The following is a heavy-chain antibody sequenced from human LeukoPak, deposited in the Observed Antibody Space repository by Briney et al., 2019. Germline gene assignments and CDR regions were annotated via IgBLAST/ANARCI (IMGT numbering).Heavy chain of an antibody. D-gene: IGHD2-8*02. V-gene: IGHV3-66*01. CDR1: GFTVSSNY. CDR2: IYSGGST. J-gene: IGHJ4*02. Sequence: GGSLRLSCAASGFTVSSNYMSWVRQAPGKGLEWVSVIYSGGSTYYADSVKGRFTISRDNSKNTLYLQMNSLRAEDTAIYYCATYRQVLLPFESWGQGTLVTVSS. CDR3: ATYRQVLLPFES.